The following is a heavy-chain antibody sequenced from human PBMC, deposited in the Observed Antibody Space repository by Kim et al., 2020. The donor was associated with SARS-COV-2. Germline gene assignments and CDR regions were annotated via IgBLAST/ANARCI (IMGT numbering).Heavy chain of an antibody. CDR3: ARDLVRRRGYAFPNLDWFDP. CDR1: GGSISSSSYY. Sequence: SETLSLTCTVSGGSISSSSYYWGWIRQPPGKGLEWIGSIYYSGSTYYNPSLKSRVTISVDTSKNQFSLKLSSVTAADTAVYYCARDLVRRRGYAFPNLDWFDPWGQGTLVTVSS. D-gene: IGHD5-18*01. J-gene: IGHJ5*02. CDR2: IYYSGST. V-gene: IGHV4-39*07.